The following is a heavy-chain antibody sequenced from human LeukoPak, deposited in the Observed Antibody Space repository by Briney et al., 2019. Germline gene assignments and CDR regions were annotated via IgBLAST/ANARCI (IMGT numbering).Heavy chain of an antibody. D-gene: IGHD1-26*01. J-gene: IGHJ4*02. CDR1: GFTFSSYA. CDR3: AKDAGRSGSYYY. Sequence: GGSLRLSCAASGFTFSSYAMSWVRQAPGKGLEWVSSISVSGGSTYYADSVKGRFTISRDNSKNTLYLQMNSLRAEDTAVYYCAKDAGRSGSYYYWGQGTLVTVSS. V-gene: IGHV3-23*01. CDR2: ISVSGGST.